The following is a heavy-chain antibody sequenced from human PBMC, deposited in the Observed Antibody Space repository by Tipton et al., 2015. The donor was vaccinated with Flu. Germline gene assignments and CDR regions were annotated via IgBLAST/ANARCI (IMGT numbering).Heavy chain of an antibody. CDR3: VRPISGSYYYFEY. V-gene: IGHV5-51*03. Sequence: VQLVQSGAEVKTPSESLRISCKGSGYKFSNYWIGWVRRKPGKGLEYMGIIYPSDSDTRYSPSFQGQVTISADKSTSTAYLQWTSLKASDTAMYYCVRPISGSYYYFEYWGPGTLVTVSS. CDR1: GYKFSNYW. J-gene: IGHJ4*02. D-gene: IGHD1-26*01. CDR2: IYPSDSDT.